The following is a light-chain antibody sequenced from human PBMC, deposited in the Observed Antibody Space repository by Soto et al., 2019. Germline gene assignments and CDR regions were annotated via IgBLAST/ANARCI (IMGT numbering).Light chain of an antibody. CDR2: DND. J-gene: IGLJ2*01. CDR1: SSNIGSNF. CDR3: GTWDSSLSAVV. V-gene: IGLV1-51*01. Sequence: QSVLTQPPSVSAAPGQKVTISCSGSSSNIGSNFESWYQQLPGTAPKLLIYDNDKRPSGIPDRFSGSKSGTSATLGITGLQTGDEADYYCGTWDSSLSAVVFGGGTKVTVL.